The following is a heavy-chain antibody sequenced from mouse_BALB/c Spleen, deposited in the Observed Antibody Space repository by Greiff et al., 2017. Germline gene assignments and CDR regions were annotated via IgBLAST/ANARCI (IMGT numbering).Heavy chain of an antibody. CDR3: ARGIAMDY. CDR1: GYTFTSYW. Sequence: VQLQQSGAELAKPGASVKMSCKASGYTFTSYWMHWVKQRPGQGLEWIGYINPSTGYTEYNQKFKDQSTLTADKSSSTAYMQLSSLTSEDSAVYYCARGIAMDYWGQGTSVTVSS. V-gene: IGHV1-7*01. J-gene: IGHJ4*01. CDR2: INPSTGYT.